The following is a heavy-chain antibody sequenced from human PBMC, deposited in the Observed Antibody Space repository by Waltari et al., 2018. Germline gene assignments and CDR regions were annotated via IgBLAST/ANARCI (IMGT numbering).Heavy chain of an antibody. CDR3: ARRGVTMGGPGHNWFDP. V-gene: IGHV4-30-2*01. Sequence: LQLQESGSGLVESSQTLSLTCTVSGGPISSGGYSWSWIRQPPGKGLEWIGYIHHNGNTFYNPSLRRRVTISLERLKNRFSLEVRSVTAADTAVYFCARRGVTMGGPGHNWFDPWGQGTLVTVSS. CDR1: GGPISSGGYS. D-gene: IGHD3-10*01. J-gene: IGHJ5*02. CDR2: IHHNGNT.